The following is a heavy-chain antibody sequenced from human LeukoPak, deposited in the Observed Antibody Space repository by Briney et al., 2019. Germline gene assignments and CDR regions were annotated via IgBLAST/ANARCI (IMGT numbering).Heavy chain of an antibody. CDR3: AKDFYYYDSSGYPYYFDY. V-gene: IGHV3-30*18. D-gene: IGHD3-22*01. CDR2: ISYDGSNK. CDR1: GFTFSSYG. Sequence: GGSLRLSCAASGFTFSSYGMHWVRQAPGKGLEWVAVISYDGSNKYYADSVKGRFTISRDNSKNTLYLQMNSLRAEDTAVYYCAKDFYYYDSSGYPYYFDYW. J-gene: IGHJ4*01.